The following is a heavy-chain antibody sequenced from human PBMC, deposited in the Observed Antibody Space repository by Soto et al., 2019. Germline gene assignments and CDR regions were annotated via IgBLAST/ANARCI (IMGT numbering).Heavy chain of an antibody. Sequence: QVQLQESGPGLVKPSQTLSLTCTVSGGSISSGGYYWSWIRQHPGKGLEWIGYIYYSGSTYYNPSLESRVTISVDTSKNQFSLKLSSVTAADTAVYYCARGDCSGGSCYNFDYWGQGTLVTVSS. V-gene: IGHV4-31*03. CDR1: GGSISSGGYY. CDR2: IYYSGST. J-gene: IGHJ4*02. CDR3: ARGDCSGGSCYNFDY. D-gene: IGHD2-15*01.